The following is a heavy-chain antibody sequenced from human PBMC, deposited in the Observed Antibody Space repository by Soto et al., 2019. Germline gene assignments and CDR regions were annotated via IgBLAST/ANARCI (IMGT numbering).Heavy chain of an antibody. D-gene: IGHD1-26*01. J-gene: IGHJ5*02. Sequence: SETLSLTCTVSGGSISSYYWGWIRQPPGKGLEWIGSIYYSGSTYYNPSLKSRVTISVDTSKNQFSLKLSSVTATDTAVYYCATQEVGGSYVYTFDPWGQGTLVTVSS. V-gene: IGHV4-59*05. CDR2: IYYSGST. CDR1: GGSISSYY. CDR3: ATQEVGGSYVYTFDP.